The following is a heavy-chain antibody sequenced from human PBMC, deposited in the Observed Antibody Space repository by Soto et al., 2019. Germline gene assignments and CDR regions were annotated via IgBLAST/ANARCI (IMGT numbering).Heavy chain of an antibody. CDR2: IIPISGTA. Sequence: QVQLVQSGAEMKKPGSSVKVSCKASGGTFSSYAISWVRQAPGQGLRWMGGIIPISGTANYAQKFQGRVTITADESTTTAYMELSSLRSEDTAVYYCARSQGSSTSLEIYYYYYYAMDVWGQGTTVTVSS. D-gene: IGHD2-2*01. CDR1: GGTFSSYA. J-gene: IGHJ6*02. CDR3: ARSQGSSTSLEIYYYYYYAMDV. V-gene: IGHV1-69*01.